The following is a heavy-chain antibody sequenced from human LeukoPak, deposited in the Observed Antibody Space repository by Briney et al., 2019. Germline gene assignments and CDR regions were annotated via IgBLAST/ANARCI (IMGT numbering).Heavy chain of an antibody. J-gene: IGHJ4*02. Sequence: ASVKVSCKVSGYTLTELSMHWVRQAPGKGLEWMGGFDPEDGETIYAQKFRGRVTMTEDTSTDTAYMELSSLRSEDTAVYYCATASEILTGYYRRPFDYWGQGTLVTVSS. D-gene: IGHD3-9*01. CDR1: GYTLTELS. CDR3: ATASEILTGYYRRPFDY. CDR2: FDPEDGET. V-gene: IGHV1-24*01.